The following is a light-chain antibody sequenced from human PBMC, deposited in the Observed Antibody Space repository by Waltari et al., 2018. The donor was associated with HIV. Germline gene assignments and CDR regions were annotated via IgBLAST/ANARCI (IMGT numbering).Light chain of an antibody. J-gene: IGLJ2*01. V-gene: IGLV1-44*01. CDR1: SSNIHGYT. CDR2: TDN. CDR3: SAWDDSLRGPV. Sequence: QSVLTQPPSASGTPGQRVTISCSGGSSNIHGYTVNWYQQTPGTAPKLLIFTDNQRPSGVPDRFSGSKSGTSASLAISGLQSEDEADYYCSAWDDSLRGPVFGGGTKLTVL.